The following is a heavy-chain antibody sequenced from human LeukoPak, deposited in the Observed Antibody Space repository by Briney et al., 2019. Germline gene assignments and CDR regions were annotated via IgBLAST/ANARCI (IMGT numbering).Heavy chain of an antibody. D-gene: IGHD2-15*01. CDR3: ARGRVSSSTWCSTYYYFFYMDF. V-gene: IGHV4-59*01. CDR2: VDHTGST. CDR1: DDSITMYY. Sequence: SETLSLTCTVSDDSITMYYRTWIRQPPGKGLEWIGYVDHTGSTKFNPSLNGRVSISRDTSNNFFSLRLRSVTAADTAVYFCARGRVSSSTWCSTYYYFFYMDFWGKGTTVTVSS. J-gene: IGHJ6*03.